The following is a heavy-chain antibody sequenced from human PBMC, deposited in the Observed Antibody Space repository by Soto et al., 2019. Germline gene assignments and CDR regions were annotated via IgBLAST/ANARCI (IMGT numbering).Heavy chain of an antibody. CDR1: GGPMSEYF. CDR3: ARDGYDGSGSPFPAY. J-gene: IGHJ4*02. D-gene: IGHD3-10*01. V-gene: IGHV4-59*01. CDR2: VYYLGST. Sequence: PAETLSLTCTVSGGPMSEYFWSWIRQSPGKGLEWIGYVYYLGSTDYSPSLKSRVMISVDTSKRQFSLKLSSVTVADTAIYYCARDGYDGSGSPFPAYWGQGIQVTVSS.